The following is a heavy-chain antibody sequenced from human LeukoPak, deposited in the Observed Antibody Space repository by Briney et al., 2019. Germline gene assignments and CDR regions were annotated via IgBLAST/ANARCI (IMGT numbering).Heavy chain of an antibody. CDR1: GFTFTSYA. J-gene: IGHJ3*02. Sequence: GGSLRLSCAASGFTFTSYAMPWVRQAPGKGLEYVSAISSNGGSTYYANSVKGRFTISRDNSKNTLYLKMGSLRAEDMAVYYCARVYGGNPRDAFDIWGQGTMVTVSS. CDR2: ISSNGGST. V-gene: IGHV3-64*01. D-gene: IGHD4-17*01. CDR3: ARVYGGNPRDAFDI.